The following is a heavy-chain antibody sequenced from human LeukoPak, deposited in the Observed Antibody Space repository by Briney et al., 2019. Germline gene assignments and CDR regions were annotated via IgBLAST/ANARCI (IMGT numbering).Heavy chain of an antibody. D-gene: IGHD5-18*01. CDR1: GGFFSGNY. CDR2: INHSGST. Sequence: NPSETLSLTCAVYGGFFSGNYWSWIRQPPGKGLEWIGEINHSGSTNYNPSLKSRVTISVDTSKNQFSLKLSSVTAADTAVYYCASYTAGGGGLDYWGQGTLVTVSS. V-gene: IGHV4-34*01. J-gene: IGHJ4*02. CDR3: ASYTAGGGGLDY.